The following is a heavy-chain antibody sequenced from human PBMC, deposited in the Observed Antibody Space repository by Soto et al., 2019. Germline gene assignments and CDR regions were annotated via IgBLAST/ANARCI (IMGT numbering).Heavy chain of an antibody. J-gene: IGHJ4*02. D-gene: IGHD3-9*01. Sequence: PGGSLRLSCATSGFTFSSFGVHWVRQPPGKGLEWVAFISNDGTNKYYGDSVKGRFTISRDNSKKMLFLQMNSLRPEDTAVYYCARGPPRNYYETFTESYNNRNYFDYWGQGSLVTVSS. V-gene: IGHV3-30-3*01. CDR3: ARGPPRNYYETFTESYNNRNYFDY. CDR2: ISNDGTNK. CDR1: GFTFSSFG.